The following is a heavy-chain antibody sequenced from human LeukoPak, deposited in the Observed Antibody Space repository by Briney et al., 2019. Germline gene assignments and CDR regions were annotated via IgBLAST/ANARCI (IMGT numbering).Heavy chain of an antibody. V-gene: IGHV3-30*02. CDR2: IRYDGSTK. D-gene: IGHD1-7*01. Sequence: GGSLRLSCAASGFTFSSSGMYWVRQAPGKGLEWVAFIRYDGSTKYYADSVKGRFTISRDNSKNTLYLQMNSLRAEDTALFYCAKDDGTTSYFDYWGQGTLVTVSS. CDR3: AKDDGTTSYFDY. CDR1: GFTFSSSG. J-gene: IGHJ4*02.